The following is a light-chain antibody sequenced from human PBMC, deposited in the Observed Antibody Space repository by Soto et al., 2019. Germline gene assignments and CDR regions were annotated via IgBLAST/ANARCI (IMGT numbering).Light chain of an antibody. CDR3: RQHHAYPLT. V-gene: IGKV1-17*03. CDR2: AAS. CDR1: QGISYA. Sequence: DIQMTQSPSAMSASVGDRVTITCRASQGISYALSWFQQKPGRAPKRLIYAASTLHSGVPSRLSGSGSGTDFTLTISSLQPDDFATYYCRQHHAYPLTFGGGTKVVIK. J-gene: IGKJ4*01.